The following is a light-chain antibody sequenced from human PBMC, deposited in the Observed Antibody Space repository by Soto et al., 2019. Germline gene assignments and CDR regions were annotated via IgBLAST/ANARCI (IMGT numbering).Light chain of an antibody. CDR1: QSVSSH. CDR3: HQRSTWPLGA. CDR2: DAS. V-gene: IGKV3-11*01. J-gene: IGKJ1*01. Sequence: EIVLTQSPDTLSLSPGERATLSCRTSQSVSSHLAWYQQKPGQAPRLLIYDASNRATGVPARFSGSGSGTDVTLTISSLEPEDFAVYYCHQRSTWPLGAFGQGTKVEIK.